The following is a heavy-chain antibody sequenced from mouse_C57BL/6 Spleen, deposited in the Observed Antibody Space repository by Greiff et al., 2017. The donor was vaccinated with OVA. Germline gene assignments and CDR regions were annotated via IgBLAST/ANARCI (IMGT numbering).Heavy chain of an antibody. Sequence: QVQLKQPGAELVMPGASVKLSCKASGYTFTSYWMHWVKQRPGQGLEWIGEIDPSDSYTNYNQKFKGKSTLTVDKSSSTAYMQLSSLTSEDSAVYYCARDGYLFAYWGQGTLVTVSA. CDR1: GYTFTSYW. CDR2: IDPSDSYT. CDR3: ARDGYLFAY. J-gene: IGHJ3*01. V-gene: IGHV1-69*01. D-gene: IGHD2-3*01.